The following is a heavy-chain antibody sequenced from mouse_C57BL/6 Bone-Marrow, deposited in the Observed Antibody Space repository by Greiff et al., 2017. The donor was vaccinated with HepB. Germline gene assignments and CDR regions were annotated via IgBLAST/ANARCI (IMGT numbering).Heavy chain of an antibody. CDR3: AFYYSNHYYAMDY. CDR2: IYPGDGDT. V-gene: IGHV1-82*01. J-gene: IGHJ4*01. D-gene: IGHD2-5*01. CDR1: GYAFSSSW. Sequence: QVQLQQSGPELVKPGASVKISCKASGYAFSSSWMNWVKQRPGKGLEWIGRIYPGDGDTNYNGKFKGKATLTADKSSSTAYMQLSSLTSEDSAVYFSAFYYSNHYYAMDYWGQGTSVTVSS.